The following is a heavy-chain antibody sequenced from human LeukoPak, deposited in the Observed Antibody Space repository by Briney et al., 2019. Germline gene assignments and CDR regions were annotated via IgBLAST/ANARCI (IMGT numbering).Heavy chain of an antibody. V-gene: IGHV4-4*07. CDR3: ARESVVADTWTLNYYYYGMDV. D-gene: IGHD6-19*01. CDR2: IYTSGST. CDR1: GGSISSYY. Sequence: SETLSLTCTVSGGSISSYYWSWIRQPAGKGLEWIGRIYTSGSTNYNPSLKSRVTMSVDTSKNQFSLKLSSVTAADTAVYYCARESVVADTWTLNYYYYGMDVWGQGTTVTVSS. J-gene: IGHJ6*02.